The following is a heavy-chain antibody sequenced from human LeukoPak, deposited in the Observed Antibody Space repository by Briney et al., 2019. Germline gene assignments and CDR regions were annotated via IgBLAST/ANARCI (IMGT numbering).Heavy chain of an antibody. CDR1: GDSVSSSSDA. CDR3: ARGRNNAFDI. Sequence: SQTLSLTCAISGDSVSSSSDAWNWIRQSPSRGLEWLGRTYYRSNDYAVSVKSRMTINADTSKNQVSLQLSSMAPEDTAVYYCARGRNNAFDIWGQGTTVTVSS. CDR2: TYYRSN. V-gene: IGHV6-1*01. J-gene: IGHJ3*02. D-gene: IGHD1/OR15-1a*01.